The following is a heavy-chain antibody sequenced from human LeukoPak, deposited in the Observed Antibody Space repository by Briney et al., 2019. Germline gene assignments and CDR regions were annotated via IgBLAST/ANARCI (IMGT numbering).Heavy chain of an antibody. J-gene: IGHJ6*03. CDR3: ASQFGVIVGAKEYYYYYMDV. V-gene: IGHV1-69*13. CDR2: IIPIFGTA. Sequence: SVKVSCKASGGTFSSYAISWVRRAPGQGLEWMGGIIPIFGTANYAQKFQGRVTITADESTSTAYMELSSLRSEDTAVYYCASQFGVIVGAKEYYYYYMDVWGKGTTVTVSS. CDR1: GGTFSSYA. D-gene: IGHD1-26*01.